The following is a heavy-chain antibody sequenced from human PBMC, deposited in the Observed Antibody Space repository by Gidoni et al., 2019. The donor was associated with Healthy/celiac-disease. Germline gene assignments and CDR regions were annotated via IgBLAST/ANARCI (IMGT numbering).Heavy chain of an antibody. J-gene: IGHJ4*02. CDR1: GRTFSSYA. Sequence: QVQLVQSGAEVKKPGPSVKVSCKASGRTFSSYAISWVRQAPGQGLEWMGGIIPIFGTANYAQKFQGRVTITADESTSTAYMELSSLRSEDTAVYYCARDRSIAARPGPRFDYWGQGTLVTVSS. D-gene: IGHD6-6*01. CDR2: IIPIFGTA. CDR3: ARDRSIAARPGPRFDY. V-gene: IGHV1-69*01.